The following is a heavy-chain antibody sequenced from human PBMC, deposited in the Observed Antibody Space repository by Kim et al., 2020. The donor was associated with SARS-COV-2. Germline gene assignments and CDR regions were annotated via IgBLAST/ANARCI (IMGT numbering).Heavy chain of an antibody. CDR2: INGGNGNR. J-gene: IGHJ4*02. V-gene: IGHV1-3*01. CDR3: ARVLYTYGAGYDN. CDR1: GYSFTGYA. Sequence: ASMKVSCKASGYSFTGYAIHWVRQAPGQGLEWMGWINGGNGNRRYSQKLEGRVTLTRDTSASTAYMELVSLRAEDTAVYFCARVLYTYGAGYDNWGQGTLVTVSS. D-gene: IGHD2-8*01.